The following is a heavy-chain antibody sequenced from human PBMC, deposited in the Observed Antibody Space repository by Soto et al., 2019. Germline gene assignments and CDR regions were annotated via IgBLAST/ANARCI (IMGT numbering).Heavy chain of an antibody. Sequence: QVQLVESGGGVVQPGRSLRLSCAASGFTFSSYGMHWVRQAPGKGLEWVAVIWYDGSNKYYADSVKGRFTISRDNSKNTLYLQMNSLRAEDTAVYYCARERIGGYYYGMDVWGQGTTVTVSS. CDR1: GFTFSSYG. V-gene: IGHV3-33*01. CDR2: IWYDGSNK. D-gene: IGHD3-10*01. J-gene: IGHJ6*02. CDR3: ARERIGGYYYGMDV.